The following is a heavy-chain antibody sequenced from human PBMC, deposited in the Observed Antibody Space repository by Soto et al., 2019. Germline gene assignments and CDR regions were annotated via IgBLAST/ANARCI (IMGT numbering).Heavy chain of an antibody. Sequence: QVQLVESGGGVVQPGRSLRLSCAASGFTFSSYAMHWVRQAPGKGLEWVAVISYDGSNKYYADSVKGRFTISRDNSKNTLYLQMNSLRAEDTAVYYCAREGPRGYSYGHFDYWGQGTLVTVSS. CDR2: ISYDGSNK. V-gene: IGHV3-30-3*01. CDR1: GFTFSSYA. D-gene: IGHD5-18*01. J-gene: IGHJ4*02. CDR3: AREGPRGYSYGHFDY.